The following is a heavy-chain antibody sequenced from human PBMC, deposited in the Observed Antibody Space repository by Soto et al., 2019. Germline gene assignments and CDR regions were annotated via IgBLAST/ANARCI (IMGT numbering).Heavy chain of an antibody. V-gene: IGHV3-48*02. CDR2: ISSSSSTI. J-gene: IGHJ6*02. CDR3: ARDQGDSYPGYYYYGMDV. CDR1: GFTFSSYS. Sequence: EVQLVESGGGLVQPGGSLRLSCAASGFTFSSYSMNWVRQAPGKGLEWVSYISSSSSTIYYADSVKGRFTISRDNAKNSLYLQMNSLRDEDTAVYYCARDQGDSYPGYYYYGMDVWGQGTTVTVSS. D-gene: IGHD5-18*01.